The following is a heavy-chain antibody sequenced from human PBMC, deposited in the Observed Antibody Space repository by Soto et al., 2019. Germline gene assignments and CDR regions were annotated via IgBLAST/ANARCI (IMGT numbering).Heavy chain of an antibody. CDR2: IYPGDSDA. V-gene: IGHV5-51*01. Sequence: GESLKISCKGSGYSFTNYWIGWVRQMPGKGLEWLGIIYPGDSDARYSPSFQGQVTISADKSISTAYLQWSSLKTSDTAMYYCARRHTAMPFDSWGQGTLVTVSS. CDR1: GYSFTNYW. CDR3: ARRHTAMPFDS. J-gene: IGHJ4*02. D-gene: IGHD5-18*01.